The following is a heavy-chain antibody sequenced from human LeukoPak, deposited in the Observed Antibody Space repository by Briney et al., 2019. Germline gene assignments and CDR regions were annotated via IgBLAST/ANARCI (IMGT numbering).Heavy chain of an antibody. CDR1: GFTFSSYW. V-gene: IGHV3-7*01. D-gene: IGHD3-22*01. CDR3: ARVFVSDSSNYYYDWNFDL. CDR2: IKQDGSEK. Sequence: GGSLRLSCEASGFTFSSYWMSWVRQAPGKGLEWVANIKQDGSEKKYLDSVKGRFTISRDNAKNSMYLHMISLRAEDTAVYYCARVFVSDSSNYYYDWNFDLWGRGTLVTVSS. J-gene: IGHJ2*01.